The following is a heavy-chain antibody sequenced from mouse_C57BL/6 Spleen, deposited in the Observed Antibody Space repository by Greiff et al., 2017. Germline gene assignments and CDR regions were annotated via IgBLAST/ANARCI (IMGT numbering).Heavy chain of an antibody. CDR3: ARGCNGKGFAY. Sequence: QVQLQQPGAELVRPGSSVKLSCKASGYTFTSYWMHWVKQRPIQGLEWIGNIDPSDSETHYNQKFKDKATLTVDKSSSTAYMQLSSLTSEDSAVYYCARGCNGKGFAYWGQGTLVTVSA. CDR2: IDPSDSET. J-gene: IGHJ3*01. V-gene: IGHV1-52*01. CDR1: GYTFTSYW.